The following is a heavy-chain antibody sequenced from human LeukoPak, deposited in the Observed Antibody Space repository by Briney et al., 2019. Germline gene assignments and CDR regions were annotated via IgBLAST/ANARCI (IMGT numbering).Heavy chain of an antibody. D-gene: IGHD6-19*01. V-gene: IGHV3-48*04. J-gene: IGHJ4*02. Sequence: AGGSLRLSCAASGFTFSSYSMNWVRQAPGKGLEWVSYISSSSSTIYYADSVKGRFTISRDNAKNSLYLQMNSLRAEDTAVYYCARDIAVAGFDYWGQGTLVTVSS. CDR2: ISSSSSTI. CDR1: GFTFSSYS. CDR3: ARDIAVAGFDY.